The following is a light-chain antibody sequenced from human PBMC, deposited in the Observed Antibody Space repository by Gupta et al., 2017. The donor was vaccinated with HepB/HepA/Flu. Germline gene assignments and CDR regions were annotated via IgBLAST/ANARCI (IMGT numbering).Light chain of an antibody. Sequence: AIQMTQSPSSLSASVGDRVTITCRASQGIGDDLAWYQQKPGKPPKLLIYAASRWESGVPSRFSGSGSGTDFTLTSSSLQPEDFANYYWLQDYNYLTFGQGTKMEIK. CDR2: AAS. CDR1: QGIGDD. CDR3: LQDYNYLT. V-gene: IGKV1-6*01. J-gene: IGKJ2*01.